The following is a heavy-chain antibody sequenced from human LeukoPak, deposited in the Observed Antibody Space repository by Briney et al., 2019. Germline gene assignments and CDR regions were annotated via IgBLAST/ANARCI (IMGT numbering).Heavy chain of an antibody. V-gene: IGHV1-24*01. J-gene: IGHJ4*02. CDR2: FDPEDGET. D-gene: IGHD2-21*01. CDR3: ATAYTGIQFDY. Sequence: GASVKVSCKVSGYTLTELSMHWVRQAPGKGLEWMGGFDPEDGETIYAQKFQGRVTMIEDTSTDTAYMELSSLRSEDTAVYYCATAYTGIQFDYWGQGTLVTVSS. CDR1: GYTLTELS.